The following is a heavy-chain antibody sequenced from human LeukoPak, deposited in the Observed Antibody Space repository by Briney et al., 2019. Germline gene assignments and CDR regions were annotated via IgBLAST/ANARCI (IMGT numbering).Heavy chain of an antibody. D-gene: IGHD2-15*01. Sequence: ASVKVSCKASGGTFSSYAISWVRQAPGQGLEWMGGIIPIFGTANYAQKFQGRVTITADESTSTAYMELSSLRSGDTAVYYCASDVRSGGSCYTFWGQGTLVTVSS. V-gene: IGHV1-69*13. CDR3: ASDVRSGGSCYTF. CDR2: IIPIFGTA. CDR1: GGTFSSYA. J-gene: IGHJ4*02.